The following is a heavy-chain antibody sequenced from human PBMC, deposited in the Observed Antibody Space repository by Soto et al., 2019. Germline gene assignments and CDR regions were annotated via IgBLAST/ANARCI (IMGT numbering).Heavy chain of an antibody. D-gene: IGHD3-10*01. V-gene: IGHV4-34*12. CDR1: GGSFSDYY. Sequence: QVQLQQWGAGLLKPSETLSLTCAVYGGSFSDYYCSWVRQPPGKGLEWIGELIDSGSTNYNASLKSRVSIALDTSKNQFSLKLSSVTAADTAFYYCVTARGGVQHWGQGTLVTGSS. CDR3: VTARGGVQH. CDR2: LIDSGST. J-gene: IGHJ1*01.